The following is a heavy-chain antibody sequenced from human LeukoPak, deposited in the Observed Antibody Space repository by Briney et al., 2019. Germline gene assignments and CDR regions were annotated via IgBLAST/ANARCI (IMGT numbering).Heavy chain of an antibody. CDR2: TVGGGDGT. Sequence: GGSLRLSCAASGFTFSSTSMSWVRQAPGKGLEWVAVTVGGGDGTYYADSVKGRFTISRDNSKNTLYLQKNSLRAEDTAVYYCAKIPSSFWSGYSSGWYFDLWGRGTLVTVSS. CDR1: GFTFSSTS. CDR3: AKIPSSFWSGYSSGWYFDL. D-gene: IGHD3-3*01. J-gene: IGHJ2*01. V-gene: IGHV3-23*01.